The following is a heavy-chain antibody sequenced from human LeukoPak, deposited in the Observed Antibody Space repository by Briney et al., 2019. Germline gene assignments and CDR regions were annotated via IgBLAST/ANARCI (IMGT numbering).Heavy chain of an antibody. J-gene: IGHJ4*02. V-gene: IGHV3-23*01. CDR2: ISGSGGNT. CDR1: GFTFSSYA. D-gene: IGHD4-23*01. Sequence: GGSLRLSCAASGFTFSSYAMSWVRQAPGKGLEWVSAISGSGGNTYYADSVKGRFTISRGNSKNTLYLQMNSLRAEDTAVYYCAKSSMTMVVKDCFDYWGQGTLVTVS. CDR3: AKSSMTMVVKDCFDY.